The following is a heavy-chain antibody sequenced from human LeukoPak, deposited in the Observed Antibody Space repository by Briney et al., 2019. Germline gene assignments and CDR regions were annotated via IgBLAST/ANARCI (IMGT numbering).Heavy chain of an antibody. CDR3: AREGAAAGIIAFDY. V-gene: IGHV1-69*13. CDR2: IIPIFGTA. D-gene: IGHD6-13*01. J-gene: IGHJ4*02. CDR1: GGTFSSYA. Sequence: SVKVSCKASGGTFSSYAISWVRQAPGQGLEWMGGIIPIFGTANYAQKFQGRVTITADESTSTAYMELSSLRSEDTAVYYCAREGAAAGIIAFDYWGQGTLVTVSS.